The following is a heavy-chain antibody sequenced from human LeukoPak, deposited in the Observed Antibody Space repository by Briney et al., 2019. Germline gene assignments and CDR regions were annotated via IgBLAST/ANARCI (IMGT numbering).Heavy chain of an antibody. CDR2: IYYSGST. Sequence: SETLSLTCTVSGGSISSYYWSWIRQPPGKGLEWIGYIYYSGSTNYNPSLKSRVTISVDTSKNQFSLKLSSVTAADTAVSYCARVPGRRLLSVAYYYYYMDVWGKGTTVTVSS. J-gene: IGHJ6*03. D-gene: IGHD3-3*01. V-gene: IGHV4-59*01. CDR1: GGSISSYY. CDR3: ARVPGRRLLSVAYYYYYMDV.